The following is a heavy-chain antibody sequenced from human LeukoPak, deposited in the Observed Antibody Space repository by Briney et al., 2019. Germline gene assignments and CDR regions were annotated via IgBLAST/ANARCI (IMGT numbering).Heavy chain of an antibody. CDR1: GFDFSRFV. J-gene: IGHJ3*02. CDR3: ARGGRMSMDI. Sequence: PGGSLRLSCAASGFDFSRFVIHWVRQAPGKGLVWVSRVNKDGSSTPYADSVKGRFTASRDNAKNTLYLQMNSLRVEDTAVYYCARGGRMSMDIWGQGTMVTVSS. CDR2: VNKDGSST. D-gene: IGHD3-16*01. V-gene: IGHV3-74*01.